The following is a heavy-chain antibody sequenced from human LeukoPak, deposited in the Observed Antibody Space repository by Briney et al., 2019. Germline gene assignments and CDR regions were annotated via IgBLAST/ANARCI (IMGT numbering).Heavy chain of an antibody. CDR2: IKSKTDGGTT. J-gene: IGHJ5*02. Sequence: PGGSLRLSCAASGFTFSSYWMSWVRQAPGKGLEWVGRIKSKTDGGTTDYAAPVKGRFTISRDDSKNTLYLQMNSLKTEDTAVYYCTTERAHYDILTGYHNWFDPWGQGTLVTVSS. CDR1: GFTFSSYW. CDR3: TTERAHYDILTGYHNWFDP. V-gene: IGHV3-15*01. D-gene: IGHD3-9*01.